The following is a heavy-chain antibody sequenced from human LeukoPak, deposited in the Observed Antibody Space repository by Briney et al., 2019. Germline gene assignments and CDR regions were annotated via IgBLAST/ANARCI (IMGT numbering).Heavy chain of an antibody. CDR1: GGTFSSYA. J-gene: IGHJ4*02. Sequence: SVKVSCKASGGTFSSYAISWVQQAPGQGLEWMGGIIPIFGTANYAQKFQGRVTITADESTSTAYMELSSLRSEDTAVYYCARVDTAMVLPPDYWGQGTLVTVSS. V-gene: IGHV1-69*13. CDR2: IIPIFGTA. D-gene: IGHD5-18*01. CDR3: ARVDTAMVLPPDY.